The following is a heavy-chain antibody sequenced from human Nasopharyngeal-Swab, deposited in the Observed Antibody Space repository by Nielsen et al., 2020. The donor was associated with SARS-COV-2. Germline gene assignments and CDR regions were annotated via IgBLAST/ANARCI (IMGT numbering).Heavy chain of an antibody. D-gene: IGHD5-18*01. V-gene: IGHV1-2*06. CDR3: ARGNSYGYDY. Sequence: ASVKVSCKASGYTFTGYYMPWVRQAPGQGLEWMGRINSNSGDTKYAQKFQGRVTMTRDTSISTADMELSRLRSDDTAVYYCARGNSYGYDYWGQGILVTVSS. J-gene: IGHJ4*02. CDR1: GYTFTGYY. CDR2: INSNSGDT.